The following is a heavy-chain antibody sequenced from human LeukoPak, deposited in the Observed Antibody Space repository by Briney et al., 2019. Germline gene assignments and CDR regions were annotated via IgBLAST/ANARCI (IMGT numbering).Heavy chain of an antibody. CDR2: INAGNGDT. CDR3: AREVRITIFGVVHGAFDI. CDR1: GYTFTTFA. V-gene: IGHV1-3*01. J-gene: IGHJ3*02. D-gene: IGHD3-3*01. Sequence: ASVKVSCKASGYTFTTFAILWMRQAPGQRPEWVGWINAGNGDTKYSQKFQGRVTMTTDTSTSTAYMELRSLRSDDTAVYYCAREVRITIFGVVHGAFDIWGQGTMVTVSS.